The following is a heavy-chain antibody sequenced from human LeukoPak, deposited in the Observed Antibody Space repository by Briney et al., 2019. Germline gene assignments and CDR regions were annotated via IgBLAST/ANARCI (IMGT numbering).Heavy chain of an antibody. V-gene: IGHV3-66*01. CDR3: ARDSSHGDDVSILDY. CDR1: GFTVSSNY. Sequence: PGGSLRLSCAASGFTVSSNYMSWVRQAPGKGLEWVSVLYPGGSTYYADSVKGRVTISRDSSKNTLYLQMNSLRAEDTAVYYCARDSSHGDDVSILDYWGQGTLVTVSS. CDR2: LYPGGST. D-gene: IGHD4-17*01. J-gene: IGHJ4*02.